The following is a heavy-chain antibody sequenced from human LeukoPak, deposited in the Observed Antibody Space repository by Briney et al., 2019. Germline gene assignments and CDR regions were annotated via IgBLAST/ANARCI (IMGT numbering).Heavy chain of an antibody. Sequence: PGGSLRLSCAASGFTFSNYAMSWVRQAPGKGLEWVSGISGSDDSTYYADSVKGRFTISRDNSKNTLYLQMNSLRAEDTAVYYCAKDQRLTTVTTLDYWGQGTLVTVSS. J-gene: IGHJ4*02. D-gene: IGHD4-17*01. CDR2: ISGSDDST. CDR1: GFTFSNYA. CDR3: AKDQRLTTVTTLDY. V-gene: IGHV3-23*01.